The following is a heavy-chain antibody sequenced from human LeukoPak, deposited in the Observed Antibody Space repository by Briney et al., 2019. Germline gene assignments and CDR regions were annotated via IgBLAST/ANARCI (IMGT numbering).Heavy chain of an antibody. D-gene: IGHD2-2*01. J-gene: IGHJ4*02. CDR1: GFTFSSYA. V-gene: IGHV3-23*01. Sequence: PGGSLRLSCAASGFTFSSYAMSWVRQAPGKGLEWVSAISGSGGSTYHADSVKGRFTISGDNSKNTLYLQMNSLRAEDTAVYYCAKDRLMYCSSTSCFDYFDYWGQGTLVTVSS. CDR2: ISGSGGST. CDR3: AKDRLMYCSSTSCFDYFDY.